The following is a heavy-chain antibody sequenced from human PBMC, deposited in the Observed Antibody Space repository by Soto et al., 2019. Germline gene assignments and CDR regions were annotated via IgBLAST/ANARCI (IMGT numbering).Heavy chain of an antibody. CDR2: IYSGGST. CDR1: GFTVSSNY. Sequence: GGSLRLSCAASGFTVSSNYMSWVRQAPGKGLEWVSVIYSGGSTYYADSVKGRFTISRDNSQNTLYLQMNSLRAEDTAVYYCARAKGRSYYYDSSGYYYDPPPDAFDIWGQGTMVTVSS. V-gene: IGHV3-53*01. D-gene: IGHD3-22*01. J-gene: IGHJ3*02. CDR3: ARAKGRSYYYDSSGYYYDPPPDAFDI.